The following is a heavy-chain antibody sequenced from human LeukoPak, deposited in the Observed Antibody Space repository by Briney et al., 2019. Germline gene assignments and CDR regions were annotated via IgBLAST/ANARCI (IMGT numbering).Heavy chain of an antibody. CDR2: VCTSGST. J-gene: IGHJ4*02. V-gene: IGHV4-61*02. CDR3: ARGYDILTGYFDY. CDR1: GGSISSGDYY. D-gene: IGHD3-9*01. Sequence: PSETLSLTCTVSGGSISSGDYYWGWIRQPAGKGLEWIGRVCTSGSTNYNPSLKSRVTISVDTSKNQFSLKLTSVTAADTAVYYCARGYDILTGYFDYWGQGTLVTVPS.